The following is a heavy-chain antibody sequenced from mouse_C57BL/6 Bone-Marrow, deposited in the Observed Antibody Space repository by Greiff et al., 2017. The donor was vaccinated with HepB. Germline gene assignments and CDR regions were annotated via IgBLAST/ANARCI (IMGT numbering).Heavy chain of an antibody. V-gene: IGHV1-82*01. CDR3: ARGAYYYGSFDY. CDR1: GYAFSSSW. J-gene: IGHJ2*01. Sequence: VQLQQSGPELVKPGASVKISCKASGYAFSSSWMNWVKQRPGKGLEWIGRIYPGDGDTNYNGKFKGKATLTADKSSSTAYMQLSSLTSEDSAVYFCARGAYYYGSFDYWGQGTTLTVSS. CDR2: IYPGDGDT. D-gene: IGHD1-1*01.